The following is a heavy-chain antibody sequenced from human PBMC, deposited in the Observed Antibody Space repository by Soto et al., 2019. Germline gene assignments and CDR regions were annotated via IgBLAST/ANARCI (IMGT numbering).Heavy chain of an antibody. CDR3: ARCQGHYDDFWSGYSYYYYYYGMDV. CDR2: ISSSSSYI. D-gene: IGHD3-3*01. V-gene: IGHV3-21*01. CDR1: GFTFSSYS. J-gene: IGHJ6*02. Sequence: EVQLVESGGGLVKPGGSLRLSCAASGFTFSSYSMNWVRQAPGKGLEWVSSISSSSSYIYYADSVKGRFTISRDNAKNSLHLQMNSLRAEDTVVYYCARCQGHYDDFWSGYSYYYYYYGMDVWGQGTTVTVSS.